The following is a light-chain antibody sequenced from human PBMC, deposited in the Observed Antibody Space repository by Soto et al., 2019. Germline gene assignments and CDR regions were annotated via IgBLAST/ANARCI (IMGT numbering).Light chain of an antibody. CDR2: GAS. V-gene: IGKV3-20*01. CDR1: QGVGST. Sequence: EIVLTQSPGTLSLSQGERVTLSCRASQGVGSTLAWYRQQPGQAPRLLIYGASSRATGIPNRFSGSGSGTDFTLTIIKLETEDFPVYYCQQSRLTPQKFGQGTKLEIK. J-gene: IGKJ1*01. CDR3: QQSRLTPQK.